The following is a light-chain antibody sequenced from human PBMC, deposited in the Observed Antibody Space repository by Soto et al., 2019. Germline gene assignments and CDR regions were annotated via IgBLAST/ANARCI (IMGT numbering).Light chain of an antibody. J-gene: IGLJ1*01. V-gene: IGLV3-1*01. Sequence: SSELTQPPSVSVSPGQTASITCSGDKLGDKYACWYQQKPGQSPVLVIYQDSKRPSGIPERFSGSNSGNTATLTISGTQAMDEADYYCQAWDSSLGYVFGTGTKLTV. CDR2: QDS. CDR1: KLGDKY. CDR3: QAWDSSLGYV.